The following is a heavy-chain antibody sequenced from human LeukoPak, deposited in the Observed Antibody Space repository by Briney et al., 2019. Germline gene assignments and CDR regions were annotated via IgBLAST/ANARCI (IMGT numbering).Heavy chain of an antibody. J-gene: IGHJ4*02. V-gene: IGHV3-23*01. CDR2: ISGSGGST. CDR3: SRHAASGGSGVDY. Sequence: GGSLRLSCAASGFTFSSYGMSWVRQAPGKGLEWVSAISGSGGSTYYADSVRGRFTISRENSKNTAYLQMNSLKTEDTAVYYCSRHAASGGSGVDYWGQGILVTVSS. D-gene: IGHD3-10*01. CDR1: GFTFSSYG.